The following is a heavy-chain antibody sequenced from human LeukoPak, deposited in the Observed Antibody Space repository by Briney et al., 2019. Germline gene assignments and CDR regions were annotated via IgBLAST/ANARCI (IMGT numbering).Heavy chain of an antibody. CDR3: ARDLGTGMATADY. J-gene: IGHJ4*02. D-gene: IGHD5-18*01. CDR2: INSDGGST. V-gene: IGHV3-74*01. CDR1: GFTFSNYW. Sequence: GGSLRLSCEASGFTFSNYWIHWVRQAPGKGLVWVSRINSDGGSTTYADSVKGRFTIPRDNAKNTLYLQMNSLRAEDTAVYYCARDLGTGMATADYWGQGTLVTVSS.